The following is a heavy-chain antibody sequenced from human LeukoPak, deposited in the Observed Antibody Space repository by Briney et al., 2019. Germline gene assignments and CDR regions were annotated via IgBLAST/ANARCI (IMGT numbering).Heavy chain of an antibody. Sequence: SETLSLTCPVYGGSFSGYYWSWIRQPPGKGLEWIGEINHSGSTNYNPSLKSRVTISVDTSKNQFSLKLSSVTAADTAVYYCARGHKSLSRVRGVKYDYWGQGTLVTVSS. CDR1: GGSFSGYY. V-gene: IGHV4-34*01. CDR3: ARGHKSLSRVRGVKYDY. D-gene: IGHD3-10*01. J-gene: IGHJ4*02. CDR2: INHSGST.